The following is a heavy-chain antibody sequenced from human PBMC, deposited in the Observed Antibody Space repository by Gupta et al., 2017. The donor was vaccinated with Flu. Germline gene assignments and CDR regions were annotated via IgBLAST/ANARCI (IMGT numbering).Heavy chain of an antibody. CDR2: ISGDSKYI. V-gene: IGHV3-21*01. CDR3: ARENSRQGDYYGMDV. D-gene: IGHD3-16*01. Sequence: QLVQSGGGLVQPGGSLRLYCAASGFNFNSQSMTWVRQAPGKGLEWVSSISGDSKYIYYADSVKGRFTISRDNAKTSLYLEINSLGVDDTAVYCCARENSRQGDYYGMDVWGQGTAVIVSS. CDR1: GFNFNSQS. J-gene: IGHJ6*02.